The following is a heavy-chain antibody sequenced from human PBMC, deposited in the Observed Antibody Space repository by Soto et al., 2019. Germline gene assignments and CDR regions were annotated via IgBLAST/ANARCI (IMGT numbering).Heavy chain of an antibody. CDR3: AREEYSSGTGYLQQ. CDR2: IWYDGSNE. V-gene: IGHV3-33*01. J-gene: IGHJ1*01. Sequence: QVQLVESGGGVVQPGRSLRLSCAASGFTFSSYGMHWVRQAPGKGLEWVAVIWYDGSNEYYVDSVKGRFTISRDNSKNTLYLQMNSLRAEDTAVYYCAREEYSSGTGYLQQWGQGTLVTVSS. D-gene: IGHD6-19*01. CDR1: GFTFSSYG.